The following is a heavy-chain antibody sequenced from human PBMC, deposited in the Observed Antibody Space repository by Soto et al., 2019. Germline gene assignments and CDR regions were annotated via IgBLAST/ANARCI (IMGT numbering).Heavy chain of an antibody. CDR1: GGSISSSSYY. CDR2: IYYSGST. D-gene: IGHD3-10*01. V-gene: IGHV4-39*01. J-gene: IGHJ4*02. CDR3: ARHWNQGEPQSNYYGSGSPWYFDY. Sequence: SETLSLTCTVSGGSISSSSYYWGWIRQPPGKGLEWIGSIYYSGSTYYNPSLKSRVTISVDTSKNQFSLKLSSVTAADTAVYYCARHWNQGEPQSNYYGSGSPWYFDYWGQGTLVTVSS.